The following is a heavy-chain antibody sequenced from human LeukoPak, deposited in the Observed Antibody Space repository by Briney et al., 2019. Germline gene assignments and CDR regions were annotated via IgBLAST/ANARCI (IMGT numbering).Heavy chain of an antibody. Sequence: GGSLRLSCAASGFTFTNYAMSWVRQAPGKGLEWVSTITGSGDNIFYADSVKGRFTISRDNSKNTLYVQMNSLRAEDTAVYYCVKDYGPKQLVFFDSWGQGTLVTVSS. J-gene: IGHJ4*02. D-gene: IGHD6-13*01. CDR1: GFTFTNYA. CDR2: ITGSGDNI. V-gene: IGHV3-23*01. CDR3: VKDYGPKQLVFFDS.